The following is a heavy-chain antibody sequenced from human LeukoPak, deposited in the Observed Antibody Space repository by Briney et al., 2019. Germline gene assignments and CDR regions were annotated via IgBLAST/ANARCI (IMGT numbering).Heavy chain of an antibody. CDR1: GFTFSSYW. CDR3: ARDEDYYGSGTPGDY. D-gene: IGHD3-10*01. J-gene: IGHJ4*02. V-gene: IGHV3-7*01. CDR2: IKQDGSEK. Sequence: PGGSLRLSCAASGFTFSSYWMSWVRQAPGKGLEWVANIKQDGSEKYYVDSVKGRFTISRDNAKNSLYLQMNSLRAEDTAVYYCARDEDYYGSGTPGDYWGQGTLVTVSS.